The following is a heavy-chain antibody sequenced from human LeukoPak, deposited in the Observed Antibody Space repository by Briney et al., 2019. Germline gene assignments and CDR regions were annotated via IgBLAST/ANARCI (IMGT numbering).Heavy chain of an antibody. CDR2: ISSSSSYI. D-gene: IGHD2-2*01. J-gene: IGHJ3*02. CDR1: GFTFSSYS. CDR3: AGSIVVVPARRGAFDI. V-gene: IGHV3-21*01. Sequence: GGSLRLSCAASGFTFSSYSMNWVRQAPGKGLEWVSSISSSSSYIYYADSVKGRFTISRDNAKNSLYLQMNSLRAEDTAVYYCAGSIVVVPARRGAFDIWGQGTMVTVSS.